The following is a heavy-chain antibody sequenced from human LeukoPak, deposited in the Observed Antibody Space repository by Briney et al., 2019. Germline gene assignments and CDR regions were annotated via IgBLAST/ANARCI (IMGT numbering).Heavy chain of an antibody. CDR3: ARDGAYYYGSSGYRVGVDY. V-gene: IGHV4-59*01. D-gene: IGHD3-22*01. CDR1: GGSISSYY. J-gene: IGHJ4*02. Sequence: SETLSLTCSVSGGSISSYYWSWLRQPPGKGLEWVGYIYYSGRTNYSPSLKSRVTISVDTSKNQFSLTLSSVTAADTVVYYCARDGAYYYGSSGYRVGVDYWGQGTLVTVSS. CDR2: IYYSGRT.